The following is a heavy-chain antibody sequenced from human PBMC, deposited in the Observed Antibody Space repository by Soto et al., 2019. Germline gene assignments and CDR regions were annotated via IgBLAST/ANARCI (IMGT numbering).Heavy chain of an antibody. CDR1: GFAFSSYS. CDR3: ARSKGPVTMVRGVILYYYYGMDV. D-gene: IGHD3-10*01. V-gene: IGHV3-21*01. CDR2: ISSSSSYI. Sequence: GGSLRLSCAASGFAFSSYSMNWVRQAPGKGLEWVSSISSSSSYIYYADSVKGRFTISRDNAKSSLYLQMNSLRAEDTAVYYCARSKGPVTMVRGVILYYYYGMDVWGQGTTVTVSS. J-gene: IGHJ6*02.